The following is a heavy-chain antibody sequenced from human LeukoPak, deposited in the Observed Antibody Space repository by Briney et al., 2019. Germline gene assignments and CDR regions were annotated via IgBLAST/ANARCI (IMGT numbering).Heavy chain of an antibody. J-gene: IGHJ4*02. Sequence: GGSLRLSRAASGFTFRRYAMRWVRQAPAKGLEWVSLLSSGGDTYYPDSVRGRFTISRDNSKNTLYLQMTSLRADDTAVYYCARGPPACSTNCYGYLDFWGQGALVTVSS. CDR2: LSSGGDT. D-gene: IGHD2-2*01. CDR1: GFTFRRYA. CDR3: ARGPPACSTNCYGYLDF. V-gene: IGHV3-53*01.